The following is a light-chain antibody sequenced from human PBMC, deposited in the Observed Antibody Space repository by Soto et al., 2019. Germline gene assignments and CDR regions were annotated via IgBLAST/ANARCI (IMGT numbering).Light chain of an antibody. CDR3: QQYQNLWT. CDR2: RAS. J-gene: IGKJ1*01. Sequence: IVMTQSPATLSVSPGERATLSCRAGQTIYSNVAWYQQRPGQAPRLLIYRASTRATGVPARFSGSGSGTEFTLTISGLQSEDFPLYYCQQYQNLWTFGQGTKVEIK. V-gene: IGKV3-15*01. CDR1: QTIYSN.